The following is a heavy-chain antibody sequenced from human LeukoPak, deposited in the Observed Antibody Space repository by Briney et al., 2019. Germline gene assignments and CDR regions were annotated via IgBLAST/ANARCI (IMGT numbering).Heavy chain of an antibody. CDR2: IFPSGGEI. CDR3: ATYRQVLLPFES. D-gene: IGHD2-8*02. CDR1: GFTIRTFA. J-gene: IGHJ4*02. Sequence: PGGSLRLSCEASGFTIRTFAMIWVRQAPGKGLEWVSSIFPSGGEIHYADSVRGRFTISRDNSKSTLSLQMNSLRAEDTAIYYCATYRQVLLPFESWGQGTLVTVSS. V-gene: IGHV3-23*01.